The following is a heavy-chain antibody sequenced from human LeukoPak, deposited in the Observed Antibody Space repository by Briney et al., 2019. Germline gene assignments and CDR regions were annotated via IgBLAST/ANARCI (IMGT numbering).Heavy chain of an antibody. Sequence: GGSLRLSCAASGFTFDDYAMHWVRQVPGKGLEWVSLISWDGGSTYYADSVKGRFTISRDNSKNSLYLQMNSLRAEDTALYYCAKDILGSYQSYGMDVWGKGTTVTVSS. J-gene: IGHJ6*04. V-gene: IGHV3-43D*04. CDR3: AKDILGSYQSYGMDV. CDR2: ISWDGGST. D-gene: IGHD2-15*01. CDR1: GFTFDDYA.